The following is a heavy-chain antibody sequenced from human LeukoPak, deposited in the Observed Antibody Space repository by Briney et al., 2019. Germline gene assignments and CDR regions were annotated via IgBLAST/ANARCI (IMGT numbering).Heavy chain of an antibody. V-gene: IGHV3-23*01. CDR1: GFTFSSYA. J-gene: IGHJ4*02. D-gene: IGHD3-22*01. CDR3: AKDIHYYDSSGYYYVPYYFDY. CDR2: ISGSGGST. Sequence: HPGGSLRLSCAASGFTFSSYAMSWVRQAPGKGLEWVSAISGSGGSTHYADSVKGRFTISRDNSKNTLYLQMNSLRAEDTAVYYCAKDIHYYDSSGYYYVPYYFDYWGQGTLVTVSS.